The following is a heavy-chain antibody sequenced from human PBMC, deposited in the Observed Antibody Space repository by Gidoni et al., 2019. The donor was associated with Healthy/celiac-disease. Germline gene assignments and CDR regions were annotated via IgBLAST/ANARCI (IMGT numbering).Heavy chain of an antibody. J-gene: IGHJ5*02. D-gene: IGHD2-15*01. CDR2: ISSNGGST. CDR3: ARDGYCSGGSCYSINWWFDP. Sequence: EVQLVESGGGLVQPGGSLRLSCAASGFTFSSYAMHWVRQAPGKGLEYVSAISSNGGSTYYANVVKGRFTISRDNSKNTLYLQMGSRRAEDMAGYYCARDGYCSGGSCYSINWWFDPWGQGTLVTVSS. V-gene: IGHV3-64*01. CDR1: GFTFSSYA.